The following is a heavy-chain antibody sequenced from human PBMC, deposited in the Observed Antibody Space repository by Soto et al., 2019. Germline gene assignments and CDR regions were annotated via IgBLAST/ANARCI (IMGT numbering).Heavy chain of an antibody. CDR3: AAVAPRKLTYPFYGVDV. D-gene: IGHD2-2*01. J-gene: IGHJ6*02. CDR1: GGSINSADYY. V-gene: IGHV4-30-4*01. CDR2: IYHSGSI. Sequence: QVRLQESGLGLVKPSQTLSLTCPVSGGSINSADYYWSWIRQPPGKGLEWIGYIYHSGSIYYNPSFKSRLTISVDTSKNQFSLKLSSVTAADTAVYYCAAVAPRKLTYPFYGVDVWGQGTTVTVSS.